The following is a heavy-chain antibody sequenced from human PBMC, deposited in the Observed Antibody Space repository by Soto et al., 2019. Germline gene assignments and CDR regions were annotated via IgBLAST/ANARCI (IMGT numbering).Heavy chain of an antibody. J-gene: IGHJ4*02. V-gene: IGHV3-21*01. CDR1: GFTFSSYS. D-gene: IGHD3-22*01. CDR2: ISSSSSYI. CDR3: ARDQDSSGYYYFDY. Sequence: GGSLRLSCAASGFTFSSYSMNWVRQAPGKGLEWVSSISSSSSYIYYADSVKGRFTISRDNAKNPLYLQMNSLRAEDTAVYYCARDQDSSGYYYFDYWGQGTLVTVSS.